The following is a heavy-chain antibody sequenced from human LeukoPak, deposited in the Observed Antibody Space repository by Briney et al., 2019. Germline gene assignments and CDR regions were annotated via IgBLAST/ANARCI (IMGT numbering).Heavy chain of an antibody. CDR2: INHSGST. V-gene: IGHV4-34*01. D-gene: IGHD3-10*01. CDR1: GGSFSGYY. CDR3: AREITMLACFDY. Sequence: SETLSLTCAVYGGSFSGYYWSWIRQPPGKGLEWIGEINHSGSTNYNPSLKSRVTISVDTSKSQFSLKLSSVTAADTAVYYCAREITMLACFDYWGQGTLVTVSS. J-gene: IGHJ4*02.